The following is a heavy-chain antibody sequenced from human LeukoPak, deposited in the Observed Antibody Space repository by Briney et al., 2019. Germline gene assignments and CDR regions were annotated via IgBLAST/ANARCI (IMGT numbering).Heavy chain of an antibody. CDR2: ISYDGSNK. CDR1: GFTFSSYA. J-gene: IGHJ4*02. Sequence: GRSLRLSCAASGFTFSSYAMHWVRQAPGKGLEWVAVISYDGSNKYYADSVKGRFTISRDNSKNTLYLQMNSLRAEDTAVYYCARDPTWLGSSGDYWGQGTLVTVSS. CDR3: ARDPTWLGSSGDY. D-gene: IGHD3-9*01. V-gene: IGHV3-30*04.